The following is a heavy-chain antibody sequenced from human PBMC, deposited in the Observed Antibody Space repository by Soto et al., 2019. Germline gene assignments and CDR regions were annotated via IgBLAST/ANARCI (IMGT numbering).Heavy chain of an antibody. J-gene: IGHJ5*02. CDR2: NNHSGST. D-gene: IGHD3-10*01. CDR1: GGSFSGYY. Sequence: PSETLSLTCAVYGGSFSGYYWSWIRQPPGKGLEWIGENNHSGSTNYNPSLKSRVTISVDTSKNQFSLKLSSVTAADTAVYYCARGLLWFGELLSRSWFDPWGQGTLVTVSS. CDR3: ARGLLWFGELLSRSWFDP. V-gene: IGHV4-34*01.